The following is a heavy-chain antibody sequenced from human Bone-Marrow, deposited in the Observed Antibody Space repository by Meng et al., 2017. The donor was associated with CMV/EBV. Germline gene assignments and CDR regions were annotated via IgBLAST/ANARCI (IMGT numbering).Heavy chain of an antibody. CDR2: VNSKNEAT. Sequence: QVQLVQSGDEMKKPGDSVKVSCTTSGCTFSDDYIHWVRQAPGQGLEWMGWVNSKNEATNYARTFQGRVSMTRDTSISTAHMELSRLMSDDTAVYYCVRSSGWSLFDYWGQGTLVTVSS. J-gene: IGHJ4*02. V-gene: IGHV1-2*02. D-gene: IGHD6-19*01. CDR1: GCTFSDDY. CDR3: VRSSGWSLFDY.